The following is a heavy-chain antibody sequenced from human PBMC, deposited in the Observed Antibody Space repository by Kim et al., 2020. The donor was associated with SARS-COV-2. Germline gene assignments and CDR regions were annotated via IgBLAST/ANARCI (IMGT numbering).Heavy chain of an antibody. J-gene: IGHJ3*01. D-gene: IGHD1-1*01. Sequence: GGSLRLSCVAFGFTFSAYGMHWVRQAPGKGLEWVAVIWIDGNNKYYGDSVKGRFTISRDNSRNILYLEMNSLRAEDTAVYYCAKAGNRDPGYDAFDVWGQGTMVTVSS. V-gene: IGHV3-33*06. CDR1: GFTFSAYG. CDR3: AKAGNRDPGYDAFDV. CDR2: IWIDGNNK.